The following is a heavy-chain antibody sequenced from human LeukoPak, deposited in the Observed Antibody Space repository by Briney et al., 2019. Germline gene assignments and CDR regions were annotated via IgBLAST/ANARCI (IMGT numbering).Heavy chain of an antibody. V-gene: IGHV6-1*01. D-gene: IGHD2-15*01. Sequence: SQTLSLTCAISGDSVSSNSAAWNWIRQSPSRGLEWLGRTYYRSKWYNDYAVSVKSRITINPDASKNQFSLQLNSAAPEDTAVYYCARDRCSGGSCYSNWFDPWGQGTLVTVSS. CDR1: GDSVSSNSAA. CDR3: ARDRCSGGSCYSNWFDP. CDR2: TYYRSKWYN. J-gene: IGHJ5*02.